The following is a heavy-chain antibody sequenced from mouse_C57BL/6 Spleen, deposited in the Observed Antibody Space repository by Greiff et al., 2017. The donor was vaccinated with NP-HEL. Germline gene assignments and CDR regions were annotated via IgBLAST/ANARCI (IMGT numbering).Heavy chain of an antibody. CDR3: ARVSSGYVNYAMDY. Sequence: EVKLMESGPGLVKPSQSLSLTCSVTGYSITSGYYWNWIRQFPGNKLEWMGYISYDGSNNYNPSLKNRISITRDTSKNQFFLKLNSVTTEDTATYYCARVSSGYVNYAMDYWGQGTSVTVSS. J-gene: IGHJ4*01. V-gene: IGHV3-6*01. D-gene: IGHD3-2*02. CDR2: ISYDGSN. CDR1: GYSITSGYY.